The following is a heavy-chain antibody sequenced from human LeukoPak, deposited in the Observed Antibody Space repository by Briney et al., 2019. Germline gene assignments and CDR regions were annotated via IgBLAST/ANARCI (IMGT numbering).Heavy chain of an antibody. D-gene: IGHD2-2*01. Sequence: SETLSLTCTVSGSISGYYWSWIRQPPGKGLEWIGYIYTSGSTNYNPSLESRVTISVDASKNQFSLDLSSVTAADTAVYYCARQKCTSTSCLTKNAFDIWGQGTMVTVSS. CDR1: GSISGYY. CDR2: IYTSGST. J-gene: IGHJ3*02. V-gene: IGHV4-4*09. CDR3: ARQKCTSTSCLTKNAFDI.